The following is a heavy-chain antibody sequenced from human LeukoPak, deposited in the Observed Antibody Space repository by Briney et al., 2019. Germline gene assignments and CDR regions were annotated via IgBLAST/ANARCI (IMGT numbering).Heavy chain of an antibody. Sequence: ASVKVSCKASGYTFTSYGISWVRQAPGQGLEWVGWISAYNGNTNYAQKLQGRVTMTTDTSTSTAYMELRSLRSEDTAIYYCASRVTANSVFDYWGQGTLVTVSS. CDR2: ISAYNGNT. V-gene: IGHV1-18*01. CDR1: GYTFTSYG. D-gene: IGHD2-21*02. CDR3: ASRVTANSVFDY. J-gene: IGHJ4*02.